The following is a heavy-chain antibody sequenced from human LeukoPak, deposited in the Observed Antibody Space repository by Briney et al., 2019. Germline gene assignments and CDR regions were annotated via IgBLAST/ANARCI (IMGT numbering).Heavy chain of an antibody. CDR3: AREAII. CDR2: FYYSGST. V-gene: IGHV4-30-4*02. Sequence: SETLSLTCTVSGGSLSSGDHYWGGFRQPPGKGREWFGPFYYSGSTNSVPSPKSRVTISVDTSKNQSSLKLSSVTAADTAVYYCAREAIIWGQGTLVTVSS. J-gene: IGHJ4*02. CDR1: GGSLSSGDHY. D-gene: IGHD3-10*01.